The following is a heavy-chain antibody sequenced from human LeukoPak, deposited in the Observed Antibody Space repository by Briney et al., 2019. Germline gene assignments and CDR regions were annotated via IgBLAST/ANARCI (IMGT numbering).Heavy chain of an antibody. Sequence: PGGSLRLSCAASGFTFSSYEMNWVRQAPGKGLEWVSYISSSGATTYYADSVKGRFALSRDNAKNSLYLQMNSLRAEDTAVYYCARLLRFLRSSPSDYWGQGTLVTVSS. CDR2: ISSSGATT. CDR3: ARLLRFLRSSPSDY. D-gene: IGHD5/OR15-5a*01. CDR1: GFTFSSYE. J-gene: IGHJ4*02. V-gene: IGHV3-48*03.